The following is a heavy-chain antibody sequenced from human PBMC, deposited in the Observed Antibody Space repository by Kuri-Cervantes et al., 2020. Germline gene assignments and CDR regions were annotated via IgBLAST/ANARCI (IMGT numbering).Heavy chain of an antibody. CDR3: ARDLGGIYYGSGRPNAFDI. Sequence: GGSLRLSCAASGFTFDDYAMHWVRQAPGKGLEWVSGISSSSSYIYYADSVKGRFTISRDNAKNSLYLQMNSLRAEDTAVYYCARDLGGIYYGSGRPNAFDIWGQGTMVTVSS. J-gene: IGHJ3*02. D-gene: IGHD3-10*01. CDR1: GFTFDDYA. V-gene: IGHV3-21*01. CDR2: ISSSSSYI.